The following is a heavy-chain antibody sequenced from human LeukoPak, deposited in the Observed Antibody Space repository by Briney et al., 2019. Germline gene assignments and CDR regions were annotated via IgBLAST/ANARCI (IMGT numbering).Heavy chain of an antibody. J-gene: IGHJ5*02. V-gene: IGHV1-24*01. CDR1: GYTLTELS. CDR2: FDPEDGET. Sequence: ASVKVSCKVSGYTLTELSMHWVRQAPGKGLEWMGGFDPEDGETIYAQKFQGRVTMTEDTSTDTAYMELSSLRSEDTAVYYCALRGYCSGGSCYSDDWFDPWGQGTLVTVSS. CDR3: ALRGYCSGGSCYSDDWFDP. D-gene: IGHD2-15*01.